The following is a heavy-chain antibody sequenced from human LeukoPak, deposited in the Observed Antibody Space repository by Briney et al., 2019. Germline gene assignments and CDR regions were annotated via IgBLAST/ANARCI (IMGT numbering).Heavy chain of an antibody. CDR2: INHSGST. V-gene: IGHV4-34*01. J-gene: IGHJ6*03. D-gene: IGHD2-15*01. Sequence: SETLSLTCAVYGGSFSGYYWSWIRQPPGKGLEWIGEINHSGSTNYNPSLKSRVTISVDTSKNQFSLKLSSVTAADTAVYYCAARGYCSGGSCYSDPTTNYIDVWGKRTTVTVSS. CDR3: AARGYCSGGSCYSDPTTNYIDV. CDR1: GGSFSGYY.